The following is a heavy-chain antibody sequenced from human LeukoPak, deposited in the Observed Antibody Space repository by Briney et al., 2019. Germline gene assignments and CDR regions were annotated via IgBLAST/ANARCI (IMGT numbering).Heavy chain of an antibody. CDR3: ARDPSEGWFDP. V-gene: IGHV4-31*03. CDR2: IHYSGST. J-gene: IGHJ5*02. Sequence: PSETLSLTCTVSGGSISSADYYWSWIRQHPGKGLEWIGYIHYSGSTYYNPSLKSRVTISVDTSKNQFSLKLSSVTAADTAVYYCARDPSEGWFDPWGQGTLVTVSS. CDR1: GGSISSADYY.